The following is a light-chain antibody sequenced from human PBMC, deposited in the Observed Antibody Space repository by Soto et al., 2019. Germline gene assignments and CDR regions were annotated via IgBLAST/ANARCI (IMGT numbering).Light chain of an antibody. CDR2: ATS. Sequence: DVQMTQSPSSLSAFVGDRVTITCRASQGIAPYLAWFQQKPGKVPKLLIYATSTLQSGVPSRFSGSGSGTDFTLTISSLQPEDAATYYCQKYNSAPLTFGGGTKVDIK. J-gene: IGKJ4*01. CDR3: QKYNSAPLT. CDR1: QGIAPY. V-gene: IGKV1-27*01.